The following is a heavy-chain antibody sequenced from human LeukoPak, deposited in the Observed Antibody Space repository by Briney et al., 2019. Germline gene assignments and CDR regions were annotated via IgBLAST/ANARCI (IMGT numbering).Heavy chain of an antibody. V-gene: IGHV1-8*01. D-gene: IGHD2-15*01. Sequence: GASVKVSCKASGYTFTNYDINWVRQATGQGPEWMGWMNPKSGNTGYAQKFQGRVTMTRNTSISTAYMELSSLRSDDTAVYYCAREQDIVVVVAALRQREMGGFDPWGEGALVTVS. CDR3: AREQDIVVVVAALRQREMGGFDP. CDR2: MNPKSGNT. J-gene: IGHJ5*02. CDR1: GYTFTNYD.